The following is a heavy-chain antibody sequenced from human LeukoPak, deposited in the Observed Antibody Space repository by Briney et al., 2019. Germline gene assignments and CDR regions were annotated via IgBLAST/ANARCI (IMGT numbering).Heavy chain of an antibody. D-gene: IGHD4-11*01. CDR2: VRFNGVYK. Sequence: GGXLXXSXAXSGFTFSSYGXXWVRQAPGKXXXWMAFVRFNGVYKYYADSVKGRFTISRDNSKNTLYLQMNSLRAEDTAVYYCTKGNNNYGIPDYWGQGTLVTVSS. CDR1: GFTFSSYG. CDR3: TKGNNNYGIPDY. V-gene: IGHV3-30*02. J-gene: IGHJ4*02.